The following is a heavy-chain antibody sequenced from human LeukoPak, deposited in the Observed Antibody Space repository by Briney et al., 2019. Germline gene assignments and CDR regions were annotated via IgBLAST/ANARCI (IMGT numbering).Heavy chain of an antibody. CDR2: ISGSGGST. V-gene: IGHV3-23*01. Sequence: GGSLRLSCAASGFTFSSYAVSWVRQAPGKGLEWVSAISGSGGSTYYADSVKGRFTISRDNSKNTLYLQMNSLRAEDTAVYYCAKAIFTMVRGVIILFNYWGQGTLVTVSS. D-gene: IGHD3-10*01. CDR3: AKAIFTMVRGVIILFNY. CDR1: GFTFSSYA. J-gene: IGHJ4*02.